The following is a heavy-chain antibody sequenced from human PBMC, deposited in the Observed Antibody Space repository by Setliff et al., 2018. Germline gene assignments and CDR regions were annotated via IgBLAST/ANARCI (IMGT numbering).Heavy chain of an antibody. CDR1: GYSISSTYY. J-gene: IGHJ4*02. V-gene: IGHV4-38-2*02. CDR3: TVYNTGSSKDHY. CDR2: INHSGST. Sequence: PSETLSLTCTVSGYSISSTYYWIWIRQPPGKGLEWIGEINHSGSTNYNPSLKSRVTISVDTSKNHFSLKLSSVTAADTALYYCTVYNTGSSKDHYWGQGTPVTVSS. D-gene: IGHD2-8*02.